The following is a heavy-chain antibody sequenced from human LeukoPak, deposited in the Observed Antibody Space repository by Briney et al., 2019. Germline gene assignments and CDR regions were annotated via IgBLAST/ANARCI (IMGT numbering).Heavy chain of an antibody. CDR2: IRSKANSYAT. D-gene: IGHD1-26*01. J-gene: IGHJ4*02. CDR1: GFTFSGSA. CDR3: TRHWITRGSSEYYFDY. V-gene: IGHV3-73*01. Sequence: GGSLRLSCAASGFTFSGSAMHWVRQASGKGLEWVGRIRSKANSYATAYAASVKGRFTISRDDSKNTAYLQMNSLKTEDTAVYYRTRHWITRGSSEYYFDYWGQGTLVTVSS.